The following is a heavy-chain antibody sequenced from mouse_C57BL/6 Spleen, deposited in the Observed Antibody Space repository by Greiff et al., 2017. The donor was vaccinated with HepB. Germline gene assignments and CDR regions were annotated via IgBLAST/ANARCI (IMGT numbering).Heavy chain of an antibody. Sequence: VQLKQSGAELVRPGASVKLSCTASGFNIKDDYMHWVKQRPEQGLEWIGWIDPENGDTEYASKFQGKATITADTSSNTAYLQLSSLTSEDTAVYYCTSDYDEAYWGQGTLVTVSA. CDR2: IDPENGDT. CDR1: GFNIKDDY. J-gene: IGHJ3*01. V-gene: IGHV14-4*01. D-gene: IGHD2-4*01. CDR3: TSDYDEAY.